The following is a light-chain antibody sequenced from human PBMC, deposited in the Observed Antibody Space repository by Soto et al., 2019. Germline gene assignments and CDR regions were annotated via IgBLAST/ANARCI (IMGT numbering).Light chain of an antibody. CDR3: SSYTSTSTLWL. V-gene: IGLV2-14*01. J-gene: IGLJ3*02. CDR2: EGS. CDR1: SSDVGGYKY. Sequence: QSVLTQPASVSGSPGQAITISCTGTSSDVGGYKYVSWYQKHPGKAPKVIIFEGSSRPSGVSNRFSGSKSGNTASLTISGLQAKDEADYYCSSYTSTSTLWLFGGGTKVTVL.